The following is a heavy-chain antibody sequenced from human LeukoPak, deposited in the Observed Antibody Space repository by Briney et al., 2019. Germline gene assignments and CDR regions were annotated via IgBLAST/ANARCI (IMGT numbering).Heavy chain of an antibody. V-gene: IGHV4-59*01. CDR3: ARERWGLGLLDP. D-gene: IGHD4-23*01. Sequence: SETLSLTCTVSGGSISSYYWSWIRQHPGKGLEWIGYIYYSGSTNYNPSLKSRVTISVDTSKNQFSLKLSSVTAADTAVYYCARERWGLGLLDPWGQGTLVTVSS. CDR2: IYYSGST. J-gene: IGHJ5*02. CDR1: GGSISSYY.